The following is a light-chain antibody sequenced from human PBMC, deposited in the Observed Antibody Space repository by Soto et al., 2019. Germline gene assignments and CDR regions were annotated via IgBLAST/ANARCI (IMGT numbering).Light chain of an antibody. V-gene: IGLV1-44*01. CDR1: TSNIAGNT. CDR3: ATWDDSLNAAV. CDR2: IDD. Sequence: QSALTQPPSLSGTPGQRVTISCSGSTSNIAGNTVHWYQHLPDTAPKLLIYIDDQRPSGVPDRFSGSKSGTSASLAISGLPSEDEADYYCATWDDSLNAAVFGGGTQLTVL. J-gene: IGLJ7*01.